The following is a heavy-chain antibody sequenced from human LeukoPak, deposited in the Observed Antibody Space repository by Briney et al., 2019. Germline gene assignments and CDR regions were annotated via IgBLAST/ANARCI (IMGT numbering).Heavy chain of an antibody. CDR1: GYTLTELS. CDR3: ATNAAAIDAFDI. D-gene: IGHD2-2*01. J-gene: IGHJ3*02. V-gene: IGHV1-24*01. CDR2: FDPEDGET. Sequence: GASVKVSCKVSGYTLTELSMHWVRQAPGKRLEWMGGFDPEDGETIYAQKFQGRVTMTEDTSTDTAYMELSSLRSEDTAVYYCATNAAAIDAFDIWGQGTMVTVSS.